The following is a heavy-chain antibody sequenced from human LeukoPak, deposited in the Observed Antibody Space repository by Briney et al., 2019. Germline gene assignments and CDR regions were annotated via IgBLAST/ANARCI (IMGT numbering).Heavy chain of an antibody. J-gene: IGHJ4*02. V-gene: IGHV3-23*01. D-gene: IGHD5-18*01. Sequence: GSLKLSCAASGFTFSSYWMSWVRQAPGKGLEWVSAISGSGGSTYYADSVKGRFTISRDNSKNTLYLQMNSLRAEDTAVYYCAKDRVGNSYGYWYFDYWGQGTLATVSS. CDR3: AKDRVGNSYGYWYFDY. CDR1: GFTFSSYW. CDR2: ISGSGGST.